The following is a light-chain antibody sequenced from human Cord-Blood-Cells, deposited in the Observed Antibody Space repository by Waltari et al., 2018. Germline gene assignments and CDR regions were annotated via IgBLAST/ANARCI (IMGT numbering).Light chain of an antibody. CDR3: QQRSNWT. Sequence: EIVLTQSPATLSLSPGERDTLSCRASQSVSSYLAWYQPKPGQAPRLLIYDASNRATGIPARFSGSGSGTDFTLTISSLEPEDFAVFYCQQRSNWTFGQGTKVEIK. CDR2: DAS. J-gene: IGKJ1*01. V-gene: IGKV3-11*01. CDR1: QSVSSY.